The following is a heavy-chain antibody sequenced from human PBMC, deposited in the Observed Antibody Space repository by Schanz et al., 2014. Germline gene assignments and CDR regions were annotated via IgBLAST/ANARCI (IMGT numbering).Heavy chain of an antibody. J-gene: IGHJ3*02. Sequence: QVQLVQSGAEVKKPGASVKLSCKASNYIFTKYYIHCVRQAPGQGLEWMGLINPYDDTIDYAKKFQGRITMTRDTSTTTVYMELSSLRSDDTAMYYCVTEKRMESGTWAKAFDIWGQGTWVTDSS. D-gene: IGHD3-3*01. V-gene: IGHV1-46*01. CDR3: VTEKRMESGTWAKAFDI. CDR2: INPYDDTI. CDR1: NYIFTKYY.